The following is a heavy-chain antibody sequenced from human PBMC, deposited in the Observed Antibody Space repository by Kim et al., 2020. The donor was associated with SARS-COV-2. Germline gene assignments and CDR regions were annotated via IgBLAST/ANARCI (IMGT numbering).Heavy chain of an antibody. CDR2: IKQDGSEK. J-gene: IGHJ5*02. Sequence: GGSLRLSCAASGFTFSSYWMSWVRQAPGKGLEWVANIKQDGSEKYYVDSVKGRFTISRDNAKNSLYLQMNSLRAEDTAVYYCARDRLSSGWYGDWFDPWGQGTLVTVSS. D-gene: IGHD6-19*01. CDR1: GFTFSSYW. V-gene: IGHV3-7*03. CDR3: ARDRLSSGWYGDWFDP.